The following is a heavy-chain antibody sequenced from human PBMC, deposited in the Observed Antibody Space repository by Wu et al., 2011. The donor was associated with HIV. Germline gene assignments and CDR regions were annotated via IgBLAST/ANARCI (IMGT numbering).Heavy chain of an antibody. J-gene: IGHJ3*02. D-gene: IGHD4-17*01. CDR1: GYSFSSYW. CDR3: AGPPTTVPTDLGIAFDY. Sequence: VQLVQSGSEVKKPGESLKISCKGSGYSFSSYWIGWVRQMPGKGLEYMGLIYPGDSDTRYSPSFQGQVTISADKSISTAYLQWSSLKASDTAMYYCAGPPTTVPTDLGIAFDYLGPRDNGHRLF. V-gene: IGHV5-51*01. CDR2: IYPGDSDT.